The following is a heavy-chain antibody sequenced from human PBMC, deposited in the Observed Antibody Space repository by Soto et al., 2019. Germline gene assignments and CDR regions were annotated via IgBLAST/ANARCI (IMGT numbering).Heavy chain of an antibody. Sequence: HPGGSLRLSCSSSGFTFSSYWMHWVRQAPGKGLVWVSRINSDGSSTSYADSAKGRFTISRDNAKNTLHLQMNSLRAEDTAVYYCATDAFDIWGQGTMVTVS. V-gene: IGHV3-74*01. J-gene: IGHJ3*02. CDR1: GFTFSSYW. CDR3: ATDAFDI. CDR2: INSDGSST.